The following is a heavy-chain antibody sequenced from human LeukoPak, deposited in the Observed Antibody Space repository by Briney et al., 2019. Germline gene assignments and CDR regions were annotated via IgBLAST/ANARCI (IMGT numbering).Heavy chain of an antibody. V-gene: IGHV3-53*01. CDR2: INSGGNT. D-gene: IGHD6-25*01. J-gene: IGHJ4*02. Sequence: INSGGNTYYADSVKGRFTISRDSSKNTLYLQMNSLRAEDTAVYYCARDSGGFDYWGQGTLVTVSS. CDR3: ARDSGGFDY.